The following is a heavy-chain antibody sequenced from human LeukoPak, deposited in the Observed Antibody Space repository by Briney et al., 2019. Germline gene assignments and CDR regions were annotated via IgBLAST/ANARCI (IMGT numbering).Heavy chain of an antibody. CDR3: AREYYDPNWFDP. D-gene: IGHD3-3*01. Sequence: APVKVSCKASGYTFTSYYMHWVRQAPGQGLEWMGIINPSGGSTSYAQKFQGRVTMTRDTSTSTVYMELSSLRSEDTAVYYCAREYYDPNWFDPWGQGTLVTVSS. J-gene: IGHJ5*02. CDR2: INPSGGST. V-gene: IGHV1-46*03. CDR1: GYTFTSYY.